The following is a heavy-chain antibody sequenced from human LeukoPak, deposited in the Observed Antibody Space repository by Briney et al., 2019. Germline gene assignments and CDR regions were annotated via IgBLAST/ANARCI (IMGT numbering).Heavy chain of an antibody. V-gene: IGHV1-8*03. CDR1: GYTFTSYD. CDR2: MNPNSGNT. CDR3: AREGTDSSSWYRYYYYYMDV. J-gene: IGHJ6*03. D-gene: IGHD6-13*01. Sequence: ASVKVSCKASGYTFTSYDINWVRQATGQGLEWMGRMNPNSGNTGYAQKFQGRVTITTDESTSTAYMELSSLRSEDTAVYYCAREGTDSSSWYRYYYYYMDVWGKGTTVTVSS.